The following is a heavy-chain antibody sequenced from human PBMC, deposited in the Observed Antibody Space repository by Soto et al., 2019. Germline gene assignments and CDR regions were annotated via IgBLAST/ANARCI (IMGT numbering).Heavy chain of an antibody. J-gene: IGHJ4*02. CDR1: GYSFTGLD. V-gene: IGHV1-8*01. CDR2: MQPSSGRT. D-gene: IGHD1-26*01. Sequence: QVQLVQSGAEVREPGASVKVSCKASGYSFTGLDINWVRQTTGQGLEWMGWMQPSSGRTGYAQKFQGRVTMTRDTSITTAYMELRRLTSDDTAFYYCARGVTAGVDYWGQGTLVTVSP. CDR3: ARGVTAGVDY.